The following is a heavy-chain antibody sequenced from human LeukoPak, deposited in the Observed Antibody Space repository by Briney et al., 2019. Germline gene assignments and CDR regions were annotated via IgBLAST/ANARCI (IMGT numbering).Heavy chain of an antibody. J-gene: IGHJ6*02. V-gene: IGHV3-30*04. CDR3: AREGRHFVVVTAIFYYYYGMDV. CDR1: GFTFSSYA. CDR2: ISYDGSNK. D-gene: IGHD2-21*02. Sequence: GGSLRLSCAASGFTFSSYAMHWVRQAPGKGLEWVAVISYDGSNKYYADSVKGRFTISRDNSKNTLYLQMNSLRAEDTAVYYCAREGRHFVVVTAIFYYYYGMDVWGQGTTVTVSS.